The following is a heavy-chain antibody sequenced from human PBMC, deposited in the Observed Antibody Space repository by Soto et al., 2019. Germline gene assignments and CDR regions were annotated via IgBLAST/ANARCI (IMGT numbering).Heavy chain of an antibody. CDR3: ARDRRDWNDGNWFDP. D-gene: IGHD1-1*01. CDR2: IFFTGAT. Sequence: PGGSLRLSCAASGFNFGDYAMHWVRQGPGKGLEWIGHIFFTGATNYSPSLKSRVTISVDTSKNQFSLKLSSVTAADTAVYYCARDRRDWNDGNWFDPWGQGTLVTVSS. CDR1: GFNFGDYA. V-gene: IGHV4-59*13. J-gene: IGHJ5*02.